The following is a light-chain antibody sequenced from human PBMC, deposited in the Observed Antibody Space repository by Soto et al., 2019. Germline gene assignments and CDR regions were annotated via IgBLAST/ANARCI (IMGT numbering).Light chain of an antibody. CDR3: QQYSSSPRT. Sequence: EIVLTQSPGTLSLSPGERATLSCRASQSVSSSYLAWYQQKPGQAPRLLIYGASGRATGIPDRFSGSGSGTDFTLTISRLEPEDFAVYYCQQYSSSPRTFGQGTKVEIK. CDR2: GAS. J-gene: IGKJ1*01. V-gene: IGKV3-20*01. CDR1: QSVSSSY.